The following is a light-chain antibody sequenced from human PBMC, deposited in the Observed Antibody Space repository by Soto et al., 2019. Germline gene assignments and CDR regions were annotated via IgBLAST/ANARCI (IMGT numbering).Light chain of an antibody. CDR2: DVS. CDR3: CSYAGSFVV. J-gene: IGLJ2*01. CDR1: SSDVGGYNY. Sequence: QAVVTQPRSVSGSPGQSVTFSCTGTSSDVGGYNYVSWYQQHPGKAPKLMIYDVSKRPSGVPDRFSGSKSGNTASLTISGLQAEDEADYYCCSYAGSFVVFGGGTQLTVL. V-gene: IGLV2-11*01.